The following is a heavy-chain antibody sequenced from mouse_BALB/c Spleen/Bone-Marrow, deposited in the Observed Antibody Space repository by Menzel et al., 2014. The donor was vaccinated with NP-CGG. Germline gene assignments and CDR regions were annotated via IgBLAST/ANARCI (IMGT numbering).Heavy chain of an antibody. D-gene: IGHD3-1*01. CDR1: GFTFSSYG. V-gene: IGHV5-6*01. Sequence: EVKLMESGGDLVKPGGSLKLSCAASGFTFSSYGMSWVRQTPDKRLEWVATFSSGGSYTYYPDSLKGRFTISRDIAKNPLYLQMSSLKSEDPALYYCARHGLHGDAMGYWGQGTSVTVSS. J-gene: IGHJ4*01. CDR2: FSSGGSYT. CDR3: ARHGLHGDAMGY.